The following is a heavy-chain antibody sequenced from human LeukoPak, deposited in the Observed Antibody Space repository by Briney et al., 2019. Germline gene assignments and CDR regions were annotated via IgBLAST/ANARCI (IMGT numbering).Heavy chain of an antibody. Sequence: GGSLRLSCAASGFTFSSYGMSWVRQAPGKGLEWVSSINWNGGSTGYADSVKGRFTISRDNAKNSLYLQMNSLRAEDTALYYCARETDYGGNSFDYWGQGTLVTVSS. D-gene: IGHD4-23*01. CDR2: INWNGGST. V-gene: IGHV3-20*04. J-gene: IGHJ4*02. CDR1: GFTFSSYG. CDR3: ARETDYGGNSFDY.